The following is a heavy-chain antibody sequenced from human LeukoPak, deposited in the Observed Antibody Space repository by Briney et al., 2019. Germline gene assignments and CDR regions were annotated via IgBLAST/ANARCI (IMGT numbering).Heavy chain of an antibody. D-gene: IGHD3-16*02. CDR1: GFTFSSYA. V-gene: IGHV3-23*01. CDR2: ISGSGGST. Sequence: GGSLRLSCAASGFTFSSYAMSWVRQAPGKGLEWVSAISGSGGSTYYADSVKGQFTISRDNSKNTLYLQMNSLRAEDTAVYYCAKSSLYDYVWGSYRYVWFDYWGQGTLVTVSS. CDR3: AKSSLYDYVWGSYRYVWFDY. J-gene: IGHJ4*02.